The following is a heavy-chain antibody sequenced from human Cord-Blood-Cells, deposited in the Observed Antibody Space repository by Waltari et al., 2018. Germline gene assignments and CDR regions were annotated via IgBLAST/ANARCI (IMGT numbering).Heavy chain of an antibody. J-gene: IGHJ5*02. CDR3: ARGVSSWHNWFDP. V-gene: IGHV3-21*01. CDR1: GFTFSRYS. Sequence: EVQLVESGGGLVKPGGSLRLACAASGFTFSRYSMNWVRQAPGKGLEWVSSISSSSSYIYYADSVKGRFTISRDNAKNSLYLQMNSLRAEDTAVYYCARGVSSWHNWFDPWGQGTLVTVSS. D-gene: IGHD6-13*01. CDR2: ISSSSSYI.